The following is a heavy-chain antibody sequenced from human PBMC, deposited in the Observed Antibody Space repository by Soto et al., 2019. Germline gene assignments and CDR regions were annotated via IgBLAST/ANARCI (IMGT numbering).Heavy chain of an antibody. Sequence: XGSLRLSCAASGFTLSSYAMSWVRQAPGKGLEWVSGISGSGGSTYYADSVKGRFTISRDNSKNTLYLQMNSLRAEDTAVYYCAKDRVTVVGYDAFDIWGQGPMVTVSS. CDR3: AKDRVTVVGYDAFDI. D-gene: IGHD6-19*01. V-gene: IGHV3-23*01. J-gene: IGHJ3*02. CDR1: GFTLSSYA. CDR2: ISGSGGST.